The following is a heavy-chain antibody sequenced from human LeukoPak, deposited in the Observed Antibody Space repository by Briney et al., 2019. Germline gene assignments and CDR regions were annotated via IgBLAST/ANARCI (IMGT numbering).Heavy chain of an antibody. CDR3: TVRYDYVWGSYRSDYYYYGMDV. CDR2: IKSKTDGGTT. CDR1: GFTFSNAW. D-gene: IGHD3-16*02. Sequence: PGGSLRLSCAASGFTFSNAWMSWVRQAPGKGLEWVGRIKSKTDGGTTDYAAPVKGRFTISRDDSKNTLYLQMNSLKTEDTAVYYCTVRYDYVWGSYRSDYYYYGMDVWGQGTTVTVSS. V-gene: IGHV3-15*01. J-gene: IGHJ6*02.